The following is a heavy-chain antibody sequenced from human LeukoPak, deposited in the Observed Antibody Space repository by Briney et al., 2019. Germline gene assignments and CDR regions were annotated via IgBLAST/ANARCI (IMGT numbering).Heavy chain of an antibody. D-gene: IGHD3-9*01. V-gene: IGHV4-4*07. CDR2: IYTSGST. J-gene: IGHJ3*02. Sequence: SETLSLTCTVSSGSISSYYWSWIRQPAGKGLEWIGRIYTSGSTNYNPSLKSRVTISVDKSKNQFSLKQSYVTAADTAVYYCARGKDILTPTDAFDIWGQGTMVTVSS. CDR3: ARGKDILTPTDAFDI. CDR1: SGSISSYY.